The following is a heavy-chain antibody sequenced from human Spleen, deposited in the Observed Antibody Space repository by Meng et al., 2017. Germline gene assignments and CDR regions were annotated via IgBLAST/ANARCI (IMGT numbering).Heavy chain of an antibody. J-gene: IGHJ4*02. CDR2: INPNSGGT. Sequence: QVQLVQSGAEVKKPGASVKASAKASGYTFTGYYMHWVRQAPGQGLEWMGRINPNSGGTNYAQKFQGRVTMTRDTSISTAYMELSRLRSDDTAVYYCARDELQYCSSTSCYDNYWGQGTLVTVSS. D-gene: IGHD2-2*01. CDR1: GYTFTGYY. V-gene: IGHV1-2*06. CDR3: ARDELQYCSSTSCYDNY.